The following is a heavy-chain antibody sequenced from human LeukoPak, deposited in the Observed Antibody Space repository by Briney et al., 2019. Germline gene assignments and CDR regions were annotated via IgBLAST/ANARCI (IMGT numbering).Heavy chain of an antibody. Sequence: GGSLRLSCAASGFTFSSYGMHSVRQAPGKGLEWVAFIRYDGSNKYYADSVKGRFTISRDNSKNTLYLQMNSLRAEDTAVYYCAKPYSGSYALFFDYWGQGTLVTVSS. CDR3: AKPYSGSYALFFDY. J-gene: IGHJ4*02. D-gene: IGHD1-26*01. V-gene: IGHV3-30*02. CDR1: GFTFSSYG. CDR2: IRYDGSNK.